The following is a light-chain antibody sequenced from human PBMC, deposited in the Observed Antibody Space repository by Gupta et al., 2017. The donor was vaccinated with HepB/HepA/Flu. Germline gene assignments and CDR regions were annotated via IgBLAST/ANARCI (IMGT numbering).Light chain of an antibody. CDR3: QSYDSSLSVVI. J-gene: IGLJ2*01. CDR1: SSNIGAGSD. V-gene: IGLV1-40*01. Sequence: QSVLTQPPSVSGDPGQRVTISCTGSSSNIGAGSDVHWYQQLPGTAPKLLIFGNNNRPSGVPDRFFGSKSGTSASLAITGLQAEDEADYYCQSYDSSLSVVIFGGGTKLTVL. CDR2: GNN.